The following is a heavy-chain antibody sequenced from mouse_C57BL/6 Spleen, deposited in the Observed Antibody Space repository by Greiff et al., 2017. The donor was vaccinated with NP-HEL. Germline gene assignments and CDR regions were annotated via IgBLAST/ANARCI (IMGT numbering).Heavy chain of an antibody. CDR3: TTLITTVVATNPWFAY. CDR2: IDPENGDT. J-gene: IGHJ3*01. D-gene: IGHD1-1*01. CDR1: GFNIKDDY. Sequence: VQLQQSGAELVRPGASVKLSCTASGFNIKDDYMHWVKQRPEQGLKWIGWIDPENGDTEYASKFQGKATITADTSSNTAYLQLSSLTSEDTAVYYGTTLITTVVATNPWFAYWGQGTLVTVSA. V-gene: IGHV14-4*01.